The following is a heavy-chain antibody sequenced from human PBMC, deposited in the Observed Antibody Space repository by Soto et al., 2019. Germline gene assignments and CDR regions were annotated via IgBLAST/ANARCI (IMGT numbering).Heavy chain of an antibody. J-gene: IGHJ6*02. CDR1: LYSFTRDW. CDR3: ARQTDAMDL. Sequence: LTIYRKASLYSFTRDWICWVRQMPGKGLEFMGIIYPGDSDTRYSPSFQGQVTISADKSISTAYLQWSSLKASDTAMYYCARQTDAMDLWGQGTTVTVSS. V-gene: IGHV5-51*01. CDR2: IYPGDSDT.